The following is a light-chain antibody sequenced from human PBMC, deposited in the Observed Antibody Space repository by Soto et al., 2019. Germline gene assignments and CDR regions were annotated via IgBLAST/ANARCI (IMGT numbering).Light chain of an antibody. Sequence: DIPMNQSPSTLSASVGDRVNITCRASQSISSWLAWYQQKPGKAPNLLIYKASSLESGVPSRFSGSGSGTEFTLTISSLQPDDFATYYCQQYNSYPYTFGQGTKLEIK. CDR3: QQYNSYPYT. CDR1: QSISSW. J-gene: IGKJ2*01. V-gene: IGKV1-5*03. CDR2: KAS.